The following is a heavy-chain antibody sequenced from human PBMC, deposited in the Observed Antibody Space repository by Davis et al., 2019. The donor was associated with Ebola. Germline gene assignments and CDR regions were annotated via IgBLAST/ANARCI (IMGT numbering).Heavy chain of an antibody. CDR3: ARGIGFLSGDFRP. Sequence: SETLSLTCSVSGGSISSSGYYWSWIRQPPGKGLEWIGEINHSGSTNYNPSLKSRVTISVDTFKNQFSLKLSSVTAADTAVYYCARGIGFLSGDFRPWGQGTLVTVSS. D-gene: IGHD2/OR15-2a*01. V-gene: IGHV4-39*07. J-gene: IGHJ5*02. CDR1: GGSISSSGYY. CDR2: INHSGST.